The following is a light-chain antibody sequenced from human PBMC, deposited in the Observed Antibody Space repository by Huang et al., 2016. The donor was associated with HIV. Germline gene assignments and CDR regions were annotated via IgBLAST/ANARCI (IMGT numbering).Light chain of an antibody. CDR2: AAS. Sequence: DIQMTQSPSSLSASVGDRVTITCRAGQSVSNYLNWYQHKQGMAPKLRVYAASSLQSGVPSRFSGSGSGTHFTLTISSLQPEDIATYYCQQTYDTPPLSFGGGTKVEL. CDR1: QSVSNY. J-gene: IGKJ4*01. CDR3: QQTYDTPPLS. V-gene: IGKV1-39*01.